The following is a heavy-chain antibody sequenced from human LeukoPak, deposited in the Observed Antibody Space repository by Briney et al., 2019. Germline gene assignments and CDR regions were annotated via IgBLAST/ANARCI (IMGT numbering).Heavy chain of an antibody. D-gene: IGHD3-22*01. CDR3: ARGTGYYDSSGYNFDY. V-gene: IGHV1-69*04. Sequence: SVKVSCKASGGTFSSYAISWVRQAPGQGLEWMGRIIPILGIANYAQKFQGRVTITADKSTSTAYMELSSLRSEDTAVYYCARGTGYYDSSGYNFDYWGQGTLVTVSS. CDR2: IIPILGIA. CDR1: GGTFSSYA. J-gene: IGHJ4*02.